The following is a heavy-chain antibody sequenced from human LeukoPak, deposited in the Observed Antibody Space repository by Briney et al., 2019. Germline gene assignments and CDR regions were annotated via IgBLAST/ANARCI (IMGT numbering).Heavy chain of an antibody. D-gene: IGHD1-26*01. CDR3: AKGELHFNTCSFDY. Sequence: GTSLRLSCAASGFTFSSGMHWVRQAPGKGLEWVAVISYDGNHKYYGDSVKGRFTISRDNSRNTLYLQMDSLKTEDTAVYYCAKGELHFNTCSFDYWGQGTLVTVSS. J-gene: IGHJ4*02. CDR1: GFTFSSG. V-gene: IGHV3-30*18. CDR2: ISYDGNHK.